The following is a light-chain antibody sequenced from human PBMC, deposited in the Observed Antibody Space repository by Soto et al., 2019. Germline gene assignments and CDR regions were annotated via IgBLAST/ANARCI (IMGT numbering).Light chain of an antibody. CDR3: QTCYSTPWT. CDR2: WAS. Sequence: DIVMTKSPDSLAVSQGERPTINCKSSQRVLYISNNKKYLAWYQQKPGQHPKLLIYWASTRESGVRDRFSVSGSGTDYTLTISSLQAEDVSVYYCQTCYSTPWTFGQGTKEAIK. J-gene: IGKJ1*01. V-gene: IGKV4-1*01. CDR1: QRVLYISNNKKY.